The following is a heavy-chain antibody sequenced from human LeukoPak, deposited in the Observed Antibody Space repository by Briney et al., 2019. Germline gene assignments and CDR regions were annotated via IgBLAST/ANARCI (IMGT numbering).Heavy chain of an antibody. CDR3: AKDEDDILTGSPFGY. D-gene: IGHD3-9*01. J-gene: IGHJ4*02. V-gene: IGHV3-9*01. CDR2: ISWNSGSI. Sequence: PGGSLRLSCAASGFTFDNYAMHWVRQAPGKGLEWVSGISWNSGSIGYADSVKGRFTISRDNAKNSLYLQMNSLRAEDTALYYCAKDEDDILTGSPFGYWGQGTLVTVSS. CDR1: GFTFDNYA.